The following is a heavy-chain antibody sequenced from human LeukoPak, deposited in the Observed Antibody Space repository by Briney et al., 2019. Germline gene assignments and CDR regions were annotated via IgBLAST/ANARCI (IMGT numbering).Heavy chain of an antibody. J-gene: IGHJ3*02. CDR3: ARVYDSDGNDAFDI. CDR1: GYTFTTYN. Sequence: GASVKVSCKASGYTFTTYNINWVRQAPGQGLEWMGWISGYNGNTNYAQKLQGRVTMTTDTSTSTAYMELRSLKSDDTAVYYCARVYDSDGNDAFDIWGQGTMVTVSS. D-gene: IGHD1-1*01. CDR2: ISGYNGNT. V-gene: IGHV1-18*01.